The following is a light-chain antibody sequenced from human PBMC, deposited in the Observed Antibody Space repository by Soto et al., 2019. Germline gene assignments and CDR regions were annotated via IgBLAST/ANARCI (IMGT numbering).Light chain of an antibody. Sequence: VVLTQSPLSSLVNIGHPASFSFRSGEILLHSNGNTYLSWLHQRPGQAPSLLIYDASTRATGTPARFSGSGSGTEFTLAVSSLQSEDYAVYFCQQYIRWPLTFGGGTKVDI. V-gene: IGKV2-24*01. J-gene: IGKJ4*01. CDR3: QQYIRWPLT. CDR2: DAS. CDR1: EILLHSNGNTY.